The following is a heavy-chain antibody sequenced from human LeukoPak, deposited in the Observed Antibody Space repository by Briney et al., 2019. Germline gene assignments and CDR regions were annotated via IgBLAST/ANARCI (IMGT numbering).Heavy chain of an antibody. Sequence: PGGSLRLSCAASGLALSSYNMNWVRQAPGKGLEWVSYISSDSRARYYADSVKGRFTVSRDNANNSLYLQMNSLRDEDTAVYHCATFRDYWGQGTLVTVSS. V-gene: IGHV3-48*02. D-gene: IGHD2/OR15-2a*01. J-gene: IGHJ4*02. CDR1: GLALSSYN. CDR2: ISSDSRAR. CDR3: ATFRDY.